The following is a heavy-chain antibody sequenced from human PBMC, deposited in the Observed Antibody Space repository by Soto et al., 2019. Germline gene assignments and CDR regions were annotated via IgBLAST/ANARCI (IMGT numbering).Heavy chain of an antibody. V-gene: IGHV1-3*01. CDR2: INAGNGNT. D-gene: IGHD6-19*01. Sequence: QVQLVQSGAEVKKPGASVKVSCKASGYTFTSYAIHWVRQAPGQRLEWMGWINAGNGNTKYSQKFQDRVTITRETSASTAYVELSSLRSEDTSESYWARDLGGWPDYCGQGTLVTFSS. CDR1: GYTFTSYA. J-gene: IGHJ4*02. CDR3: ARDLGGWPDY.